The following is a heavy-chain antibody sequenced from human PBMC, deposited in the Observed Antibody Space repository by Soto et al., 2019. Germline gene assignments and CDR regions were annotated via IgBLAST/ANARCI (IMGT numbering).Heavy chain of an antibody. J-gene: IGHJ4*02. CDR3: AKGAGYYESSGYPFDY. D-gene: IGHD3-22*01. Sequence: GGSLRLSCAASGFTFSSYGMHWVRQAPGKGLEWVAVIWYDGSNKYYADSVKGRFTISRDNSKNTLYLQMSSLRAEDTAVYYCAKGAGYYESSGYPFDYWGQGTLVTVSS. V-gene: IGHV3-33*06. CDR1: GFTFSSYG. CDR2: IWYDGSNK.